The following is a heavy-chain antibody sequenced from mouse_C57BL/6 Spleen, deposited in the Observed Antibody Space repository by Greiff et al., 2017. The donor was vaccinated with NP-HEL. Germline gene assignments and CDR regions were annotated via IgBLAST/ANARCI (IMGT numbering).Heavy chain of an antibody. CDR1: GYSFTGYF. Sequence: EVKLMESGPELVKPGDSVKISCKASGYSFTGYFMNWVMQSHGKSLEWIGRINPYNGDTFYNQKFKGKATLTVDKSSSTAHMELRSLTSEDSAVYYCARSGNYVRVGYFDVWGTGTTVTVSS. V-gene: IGHV1-20*01. J-gene: IGHJ1*03. CDR3: ARSGNYVRVGYFDV. D-gene: IGHD2-1*01. CDR2: INPYNGDT.